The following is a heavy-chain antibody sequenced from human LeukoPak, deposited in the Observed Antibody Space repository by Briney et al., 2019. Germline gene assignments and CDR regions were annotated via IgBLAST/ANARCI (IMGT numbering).Heavy chain of an antibody. CDR2: ISSSSSYI. CDR1: GFTFSSYS. Sequence: GGSLRLSCAASGFTFSSYSMNWVRQAPGKGLEWVSSISSSSSYIYYADSVKGRFTISRDNAKNSLYLQMNSLRAEDTAVYYCASFIQSGDYEVYYYYMDVWGKGTTVTVSS. J-gene: IGHJ6*03. V-gene: IGHV3-21*01. D-gene: IGHD4-17*01. CDR3: ASFIQSGDYEVYYYYMDV.